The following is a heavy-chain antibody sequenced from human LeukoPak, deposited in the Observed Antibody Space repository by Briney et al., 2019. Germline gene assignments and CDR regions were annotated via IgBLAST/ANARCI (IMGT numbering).Heavy chain of an antibody. CDR3: ARGIGMYSSTWYWFDP. J-gene: IGHJ5*02. D-gene: IGHD6-13*01. Sequence: SETLSLTCTASGDSFSSYYWSWIRQPPGKRLEWIGYIYYSGSTNYNPSLKSRVSISVDTSKNQFSLKLSSVTAADTAVYYCARGIGMYSSTWYWFDPWGQGILVTVSS. CDR1: GDSFSSYY. V-gene: IGHV4-59*01. CDR2: IYYSGST.